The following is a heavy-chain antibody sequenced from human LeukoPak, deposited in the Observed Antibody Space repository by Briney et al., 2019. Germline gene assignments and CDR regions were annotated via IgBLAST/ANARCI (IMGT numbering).Heavy chain of an antibody. J-gene: IGHJ4*02. CDR3: ARHVSGSAMMHYFDY. Sequence: NPSETLSLTCNVSGASIRSGRNYWGWIRQSPGKGLEWIGSIYYSGSSSYNPSLQSRVSISVDTSKNHISLEVFSLTAADTALYYCARHVSGSAMMHYFDYWGQGNLVTVSS. D-gene: IGHD5-18*01. CDR2: IYYSGSS. V-gene: IGHV4-39*01. CDR1: GASIRSGRNY.